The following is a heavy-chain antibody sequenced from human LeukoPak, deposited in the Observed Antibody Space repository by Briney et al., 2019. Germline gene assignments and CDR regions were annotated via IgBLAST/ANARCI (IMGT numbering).Heavy chain of an antibody. CDR1: GYTFTSYA. Sequence: ASVKVSCKASGYTFTSYAMNWVRQAPGQGLEWMGWINTNTGNPTYAQCFTGRFVFSLDTSVSTAYLQISSLKAEDTAVYYCARDLRILNIVVVVAVNGRTLGYWGQGTLVTVSS. CDR3: ARDLRILNIVVVVAVNGRTLGY. D-gene: IGHD2-15*01. CDR2: INTNTGNP. J-gene: IGHJ4*02. V-gene: IGHV7-4-1*02.